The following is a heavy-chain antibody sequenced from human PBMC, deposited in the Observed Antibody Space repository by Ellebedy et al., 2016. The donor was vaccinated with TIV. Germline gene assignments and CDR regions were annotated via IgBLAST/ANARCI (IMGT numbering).Heavy chain of an antibody. CDR1: GGSMSSSNW. CDR2: IYHDGSR. D-gene: IGHD1-1*01. CDR3: AGSVPSRLDRELDY. J-gene: IGHJ4*02. V-gene: IGHV4-4*02. Sequence: SETLSLTCAVSGGSMSSSNWWSWVRQPPGKGLEWIGEIYHDGSRNYNPSLKSRVTISIDKSTNQFSLQLTSVTAADTAVYYCAGSVPSRLDRELDYWGQGTLVTVSS.